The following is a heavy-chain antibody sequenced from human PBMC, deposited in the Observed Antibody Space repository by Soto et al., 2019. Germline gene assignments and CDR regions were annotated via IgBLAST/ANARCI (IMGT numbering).Heavy chain of an antibody. CDR3: AREAVRYYFDY. CDR1: GFTFSSYG. D-gene: IGHD3-22*01. Sequence: QVQLVESGGGVVQPGRSLRLSCAASGFTFSSYGTHWVRQAPGKGLEWVAAIWYDGSNKYYADSVKGRFTISRDNSNNTLYLQMNSLRAEDTAVYYCAREAVRYYFDYWGQGTLVTVSS. CDR2: IWYDGSNK. V-gene: IGHV3-33*01. J-gene: IGHJ4*02.